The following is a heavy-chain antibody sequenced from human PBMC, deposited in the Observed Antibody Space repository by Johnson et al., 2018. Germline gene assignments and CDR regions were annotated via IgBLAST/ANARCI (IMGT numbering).Heavy chain of an antibody. J-gene: IGHJ6*03. CDR2: IRRNANSYAT. D-gene: IGHD2-21*02. V-gene: IGHV3-73*01. CDR3: TYFYSGASQDYYYYYMDV. Sequence: VQLVESGGGLVQPGGSLKLSCAASGFTFNGSATHWVRQASGKGLEWVGRIRRNANSYATAYAASGKGRFIISRDDSKNTAYLQMNSLKTEDTAVYYCTYFYSGASQDYYYYYMDVWGKGTTVTVSS. CDR1: GFTFNGSA.